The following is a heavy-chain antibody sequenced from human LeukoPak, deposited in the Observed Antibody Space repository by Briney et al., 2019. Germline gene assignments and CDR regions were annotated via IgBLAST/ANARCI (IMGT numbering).Heavy chain of an antibody. CDR1: GFTFSSYA. V-gene: IGHV3-30-3*01. CDR2: ISYDGSNK. CDR3: ARDETLYSSIGSYFDY. Sequence: GRSLRLSCAASGFTFSSYAMHWVRQAPGKGLEGVAVISYDGSNKYYADSVKGRFTISRDNSKNTLYLQMNSLRAEDTAVYYCARDETLYSSIGSYFDYWGQGTLVTVSS. D-gene: IGHD6-13*01. J-gene: IGHJ4*02.